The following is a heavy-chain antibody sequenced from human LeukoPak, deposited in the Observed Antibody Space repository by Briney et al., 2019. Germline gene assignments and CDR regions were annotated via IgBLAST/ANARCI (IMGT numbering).Heavy chain of an antibody. CDR1: GYTFTSYY. J-gene: IGHJ4*02. D-gene: IGHD6-13*01. CDR2: INPSGGST. CDR3: ARDSSSWYYFDY. Sequence: EASVKVSCKASGYTFTSYYMHWVRQAPGQGLEWMGIINPSGGSTSYAQKFQGGVTMTRDTSTSTVYMELSSLRSEDTAVFYCARDSSSWYYFDYWGQGTPVTVSS. V-gene: IGHV1-46*01.